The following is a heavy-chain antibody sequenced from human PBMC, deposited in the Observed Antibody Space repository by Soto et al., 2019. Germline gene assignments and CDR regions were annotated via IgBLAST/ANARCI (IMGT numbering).Heavy chain of an antibody. CDR2: ISSNSAYI. CDR1: GFTFRSFT. CDR3: TRDASRDSSARGWFDP. Sequence: GGALRLCCAASGFTFRSFTMNWVRQAPGKGLEWVSTISSNSAYIYYTDALRGRFTISRDNAKNSLHLQMNSLRAEDTAVYYCTRDASRDSSARGWFDPWGPGTLVTVSS. D-gene: IGHD6-13*01. J-gene: IGHJ5*02. V-gene: IGHV3-21*01.